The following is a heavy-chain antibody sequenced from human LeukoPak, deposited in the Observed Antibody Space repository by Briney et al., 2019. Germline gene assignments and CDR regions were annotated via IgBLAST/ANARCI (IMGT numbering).Heavy chain of an antibody. CDR3: AKFMGLKGYDILTGSRGYFDY. CDR1: GFTFSSYA. CDR2: ISGSGGST. D-gene: IGHD3-9*01. V-gene: IGHV3-23*01. J-gene: IGHJ4*02. Sequence: GGSLRLSCAASGFTFSSYAMSWVRQAPGKGPEWVSAISGSGGSTYYADSVKGRFTISRDNSKNTLYLQMNSLRAEDTAVYYCAKFMGLKGYDILTGSRGYFDYWGQGTLVTVSS.